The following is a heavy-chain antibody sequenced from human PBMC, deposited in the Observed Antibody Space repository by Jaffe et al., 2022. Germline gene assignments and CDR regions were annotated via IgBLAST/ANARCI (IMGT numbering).Heavy chain of an antibody. CDR1: GGSISSSSYY. V-gene: IGHV4-39*01. Sequence: QLQLQESGPGLVKPSETLSLTCTVSGGSISSSSYYWGWIRQPPGKGLEWIGSIYYSGSTYYNPSLKSRVTISVDTSKNQFSLKLSSVTAADTAVYYCARHRAGFLEWFPYYYYMDVWGKGTTVTVSS. CDR2: IYYSGST. CDR3: ARHRAGFLEWFPYYYYMDV. J-gene: IGHJ6*03. D-gene: IGHD3-3*01.